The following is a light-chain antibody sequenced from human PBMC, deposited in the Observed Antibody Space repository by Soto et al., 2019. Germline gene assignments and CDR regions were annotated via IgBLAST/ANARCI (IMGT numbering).Light chain of an antibody. V-gene: IGKV4-1*01. Sequence: DIVMTQSPDSLAVSLGERATINCKSSPSVLYTSNNKNYLAWYQQKPGQPPKLLIYWASTRKSGVPVRFSGSGSGTDFTLTISSLQAANVAVYYSQQYYSTPWTFGQGTKVEIK. CDR3: QQYYSTPWT. J-gene: IGKJ1*01. CDR2: WAS. CDR1: PSVLYTSNNKNY.